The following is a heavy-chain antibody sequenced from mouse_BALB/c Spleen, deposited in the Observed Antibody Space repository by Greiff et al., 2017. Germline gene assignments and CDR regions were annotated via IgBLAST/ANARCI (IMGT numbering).Heavy chain of an antibody. V-gene: IGHV1S81*02. Sequence: QVHVKQSGAELVKPGASVKLSCKASGYTFTSYWMHWVKQRPGQGLEWIGEINPSNGRTNYNEKFKSKATLTVDKSSSTAYMQLSSLTSEDSAVYYCARGARDYAMDYWGQGTSVTVSS. CDR3: ARGARDYAMDY. J-gene: IGHJ4*01. CDR2: INPSNGRT. CDR1: GYTFTSYW.